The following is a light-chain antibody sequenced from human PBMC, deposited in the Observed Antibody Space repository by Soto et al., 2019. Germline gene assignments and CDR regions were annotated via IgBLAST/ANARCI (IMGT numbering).Light chain of an antibody. Sequence: DIQVTQSPSSLPASLGDRVTITCRASENIKNYLIWYQQKPGKAPQLLIYGASTLKTGVPSRFSGSGSGTDFTFTIGSLQPDDFATYYCAQIYTAQWTFGQGTRVDLK. CDR3: AQIYTAQWT. V-gene: IGKV1-39*01. CDR2: GAS. J-gene: IGKJ1*01. CDR1: ENIKNY.